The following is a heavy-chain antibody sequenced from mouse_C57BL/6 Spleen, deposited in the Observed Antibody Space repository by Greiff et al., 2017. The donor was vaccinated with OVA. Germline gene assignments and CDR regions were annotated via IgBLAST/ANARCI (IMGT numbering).Heavy chain of an antibody. CDR1: GYTFTDYE. Sequence: QVQLQQPGAELVRPGASVTLSCKASGYTFTDYEMHWVKQTPVHGLEWIGAIDPETGGTAYNQKFKGKAILTADKSSSTAYMELRSLTSEDSAVYYCTRRAYGSSYYAMDYWGQGTSVTVSS. V-gene: IGHV1-15*01. D-gene: IGHD2-10*02. CDR3: TRRAYGSSYYAMDY. J-gene: IGHJ4*01. CDR2: IDPETGGT.